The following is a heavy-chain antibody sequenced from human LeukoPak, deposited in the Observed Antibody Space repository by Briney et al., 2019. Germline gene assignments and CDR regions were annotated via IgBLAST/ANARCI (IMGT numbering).Heavy chain of an antibody. CDR2: ISSSGSDM. CDR3: ARDPRVVVPAYFYYYYMDV. CDR1: GFTFDDYA. J-gene: IGHJ6*03. V-gene: IGHV3-21*01. Sequence: PGRSLRLSCAASGFTFDDYAMHWVRQAPGKGLEWVSSISSSGSDMYYADSVRGRFIISRDNARNSLLLQMNSLRAEDTAVYFCARDPRVVVPAYFYYYYMDVWGKGTTVTVSS. D-gene: IGHD2-2*01.